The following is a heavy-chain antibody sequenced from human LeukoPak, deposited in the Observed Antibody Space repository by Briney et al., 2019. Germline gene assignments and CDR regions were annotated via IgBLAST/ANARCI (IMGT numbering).Heavy chain of an antibody. CDR1: GFTFSRYW. D-gene: IGHD3-22*01. CDR2: IKQDESKK. V-gene: IGHV3-7*03. CDR3: ATPLDYYDSSGYHQGGD. J-gene: IGHJ4*02. Sequence: RGSLRLSCAAFGFTFSRYWMTWVRQAPGKGLEWVANIKQDESKKNYVDSVKGRFTISRDNAKNSLYLQMNSLRAEDTAVYYCATPLDYYDSSGYHQGGDWGQGTLVTVSS.